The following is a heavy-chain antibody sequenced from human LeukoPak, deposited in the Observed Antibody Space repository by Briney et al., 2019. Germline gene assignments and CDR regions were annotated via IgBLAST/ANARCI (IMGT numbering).Heavy chain of an antibody. Sequence: SETLSLTCTVSGVSISSYYWSWIRQPPGKGLEWIGYIYYSGSTNYNPSLKSRVTISVDTSKNQFSLKLSSVTAADTAVYYCARVMGRGYYGSGIPLFYYYYMDVWGKGTTVTVPS. V-gene: IGHV4-59*01. J-gene: IGHJ6*03. CDR2: IYYSGST. CDR3: ARVMGRGYYGSGIPLFYYYYMDV. CDR1: GVSISSYY. D-gene: IGHD3-10*01.